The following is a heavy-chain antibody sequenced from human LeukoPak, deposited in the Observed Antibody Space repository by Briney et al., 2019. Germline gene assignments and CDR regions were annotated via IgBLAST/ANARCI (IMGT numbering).Heavy chain of an antibody. J-gene: IGHJ4*02. V-gene: IGHV3-23*01. D-gene: IGHD5-18*01. CDR1: GFTFRSYA. Sequence: GGSLRLSCAASGFTFRSYAMSWVRQAPGKGLEWVSAISGSGGSTYYADSVKGRFTISRDNSKNSLYLQMNSLRAEDTAVYYCARRGYSYGYGDFWGQGTLVTVSS. CDR2: ISGSGGST. CDR3: ARRGYSYGYGDF.